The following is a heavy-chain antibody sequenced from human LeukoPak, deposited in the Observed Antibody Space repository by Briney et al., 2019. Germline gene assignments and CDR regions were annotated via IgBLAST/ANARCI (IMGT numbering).Heavy chain of an antibody. V-gene: IGHV1-8*03. D-gene: IGHD4-23*01. CDR1: GGTFSSYA. J-gene: IGHJ5*02. CDR2: MNPDSGNT. CDR3: TRNYVGWFDP. Sequence: ASVKVSCKASGGTFSSYAINWVRQATGQGLEWMGWMNPDSGNTGYAQKFQGRVTITRNTSINTAYMELSSLRSEDTAVYYCTRNYVGWFDPWGQGTLVTVSS.